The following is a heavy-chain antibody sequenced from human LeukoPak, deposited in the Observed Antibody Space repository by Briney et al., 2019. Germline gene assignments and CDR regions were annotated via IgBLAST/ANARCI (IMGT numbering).Heavy chain of an antibody. Sequence: SETLSLTCTVSGGSISSYYWSWIRQPPGKGLEWIGYIYNSGSTTYNPSLKSRVTISVDTSKNQFSLRLRSVTAVDTAVYYCARDGLQGSILWGQGTLVTVSS. CDR1: GGSISSYY. J-gene: IGHJ4*02. V-gene: IGHV4-59*01. CDR3: ARDGLQGSIL. CDR2: IYNSGST. D-gene: IGHD4-11*01.